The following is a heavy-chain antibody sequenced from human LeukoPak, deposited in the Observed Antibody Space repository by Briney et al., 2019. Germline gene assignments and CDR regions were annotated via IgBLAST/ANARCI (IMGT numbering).Heavy chain of an antibody. J-gene: IGHJ6*03. Sequence: GGSLRLSCAASGFTFSSYSMNWVRQAPGKGLEWVSSISSSSSYIYYADSVKGRFTISRDNAKNSLYLQMNSLRAEDTAVYYCAKEGLDYDFWSGDYYYYMDVWGKGTTVTVSS. V-gene: IGHV3-21*01. D-gene: IGHD3-3*01. CDR3: AKEGLDYDFWSGDYYYYMDV. CDR1: GFTFSSYS. CDR2: ISSSSSYI.